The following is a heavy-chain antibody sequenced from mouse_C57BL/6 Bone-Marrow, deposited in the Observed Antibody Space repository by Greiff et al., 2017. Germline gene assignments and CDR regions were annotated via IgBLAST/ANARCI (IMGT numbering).Heavy chain of an antibody. D-gene: IGHD1-1*01. J-gene: IGHJ1*03. CDR1: GYTFTDYY. Sequence: EVQLQQSGPVLVKPGASVKMSCKASGYTFTDYYMNWVKQSHGKSLEWIGVINPYNGGTSYNQKYKGKATLTVDKSSSTAYMELNSLTSEDSAVYYCASVGDYGRDWYFDVWGTGTTVTVSS. V-gene: IGHV1-19*01. CDR2: INPYNGGT. CDR3: ASVGDYGRDWYFDV.